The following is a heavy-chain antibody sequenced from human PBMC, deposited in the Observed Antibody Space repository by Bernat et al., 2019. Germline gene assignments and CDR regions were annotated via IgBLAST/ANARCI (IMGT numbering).Heavy chain of an antibody. V-gene: IGHV3-23*01. D-gene: IGHD6-19*01. Sequence: EVQLLESGGGLVQPGGSLRLSCAASGFTFSSYAMSWVRQAPGKGLEWVSAISGSGGGTYYADSVKGRFTISRDNSKNTLYLQMNSLRAEDTAVYYCAKVDSSGWYGNIFDYWGQGTLVSVSS. CDR2: ISGSGGGT. J-gene: IGHJ4*02. CDR1: GFTFSSYA. CDR3: AKVDSSGWYGNIFDY.